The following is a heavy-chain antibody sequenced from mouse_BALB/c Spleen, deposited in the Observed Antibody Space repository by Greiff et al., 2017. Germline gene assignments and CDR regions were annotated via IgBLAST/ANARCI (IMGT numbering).Heavy chain of an antibody. CDR2: ISSGGSYT. D-gene: IGHD1-1*01. Sequence: DVMLVESGGDLVKPGGSLKLSCAASGFSFSSYGMSWVRQTPDKRLEWVATISSGGSYTYYPDSVKGRFTISRDNAKNTLYLQMSSLKSEDTAMYYCARQSTTVQFAYWGQGTLVTVSA. CDR3: ARQSTTVQFAY. V-gene: IGHV5-6*02. CDR1: GFSFSSYG. J-gene: IGHJ3*01.